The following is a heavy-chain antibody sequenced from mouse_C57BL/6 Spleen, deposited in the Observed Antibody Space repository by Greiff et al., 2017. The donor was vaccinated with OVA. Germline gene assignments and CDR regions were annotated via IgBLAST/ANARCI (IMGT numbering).Heavy chain of an antibody. D-gene: IGHD1-1*02. J-gene: IGHJ4*01. CDR2: INYDGSST. CDR3: AREVGGYLLYAMDY. V-gene: IGHV5-16*01. CDR1: GFTFSDSY. Sequence: EVMLVESEGGLVQPGSSMKLSCTASGFTFSDSYMAWVRQVPEKGLEWVANINYDGSSTYYLDSLKSRFIISRDNAKNILYLKMSSLKSEDTATYYGAREVGGYLLYAMDYWGQGTSVTVSS.